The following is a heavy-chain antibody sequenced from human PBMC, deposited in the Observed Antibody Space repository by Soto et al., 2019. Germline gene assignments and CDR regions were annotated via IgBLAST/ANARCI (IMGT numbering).Heavy chain of an antibody. D-gene: IGHD2-15*01. CDR3: ARHTPAISISDH. CDR2: IYYSGST. Sequence: SETLSLTCTVSGGSISSSSYYWGWIRQPPGKGLEWIGSIYYSGSTYYNPSLKSRVTISVDTSKNQFSLKLSSVTAADTAVYYCARHTPAISISDHWGQGTLVTISS. J-gene: IGHJ4*02. CDR1: GGSISSSSYY. V-gene: IGHV4-39*01.